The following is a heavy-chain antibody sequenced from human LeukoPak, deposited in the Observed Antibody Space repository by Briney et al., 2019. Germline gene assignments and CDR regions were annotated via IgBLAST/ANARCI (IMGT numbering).Heavy chain of an antibody. CDR1: GSHFTTYF. CDR3: ARHAYHDDNSDYFFAS. J-gene: IGHJ5*01. Sequence: GESLQISCKGSGSHFTTYFIGGARQMPGKGLEGVGVIKPDDSHSIYNPSFQGHVTISADKSISTPYRQWASLQASDTAMYYCARHAYHDDNSDYFFASWGQGTLVTVSS. V-gene: IGHV5-51*01. D-gene: IGHD3-22*01. CDR2: IKPDDSHS.